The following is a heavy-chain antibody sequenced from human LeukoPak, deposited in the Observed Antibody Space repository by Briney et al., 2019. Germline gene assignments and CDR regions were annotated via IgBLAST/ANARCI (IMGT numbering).Heavy chain of an antibody. J-gene: IGHJ5*02. CDR1: GFTFSSYA. V-gene: IGHV3-23*01. CDR2: ISGSGGST. D-gene: IGHD2-8*01. CDR3: AKAVNIVLSGGPLWCDR. Sequence: QPGGSLRLSCAASGFTFSSYAMSWVRQAPGKGPEWVSAISGSGGSTYYADSVKGRFTISRDNSKNTLYLQMNSLRAEDTAVYYCAKAVNIVLSGGPLWCDRWGQGTLVTVSS.